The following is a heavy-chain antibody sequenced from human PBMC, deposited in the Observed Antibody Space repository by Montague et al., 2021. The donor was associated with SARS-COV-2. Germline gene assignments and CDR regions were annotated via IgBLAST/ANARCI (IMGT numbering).Heavy chain of an antibody. CDR3: ARGGPGY. V-gene: IGHV4-34*01. CDR2: INDSGGT. Sequence: SETLSLTCAVYGGSFSGYNWGWVRQSPGKGLEWIGQINDSGGTKYNPSLKSRVTISPDTSKNQFSLKLSSVTAADTAVYYCARGGPGYWGQGTLVTVSS. J-gene: IGHJ4*02. CDR1: GGSFSGYN.